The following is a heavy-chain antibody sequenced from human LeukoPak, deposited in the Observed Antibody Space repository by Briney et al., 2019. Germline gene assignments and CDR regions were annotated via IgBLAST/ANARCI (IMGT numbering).Heavy chain of an antibody. V-gene: IGHV4-34*01. D-gene: IGHD3-22*01. CDR3: AGSGYFWNY. CDR2: INHSGST. Sequence: SETLSLTCAVYGGSFSGYYWSWIRQPPGKGLEWIGEINHSGSTNYNPSLKSRVTISVDTSKHQFSLKLSSVTAADTAVYYCAGSGYFWNYWGQGTLVTVSS. CDR1: GGSFSGYY. J-gene: IGHJ4*02.